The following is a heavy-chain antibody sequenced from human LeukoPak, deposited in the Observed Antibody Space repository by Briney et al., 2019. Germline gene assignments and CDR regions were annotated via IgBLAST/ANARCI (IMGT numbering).Heavy chain of an antibody. D-gene: IGHD4-23*01. CDR2: IYYSGST. Sequence: SQTLSLTCTVSGGSISSGDYYWSWISQPPGKGLEWIGHIYYSGSTYYNPSLKSRVTISVDTSKNQFSLKLSSVTAADTAVYYCARVTRTWAPRFDYWGQGTLLTVSS. CDR3: ARVTRTWAPRFDY. J-gene: IGHJ4*02. CDR1: GGSISSGDYY. V-gene: IGHV4-30-4*01.